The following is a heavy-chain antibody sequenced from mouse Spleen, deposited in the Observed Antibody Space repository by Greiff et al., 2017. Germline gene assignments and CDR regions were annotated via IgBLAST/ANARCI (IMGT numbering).Heavy chain of an antibody. D-gene: IGHD3-1*01. V-gene: IGHV1-53*01. Sequence: VQLQQSGAELAKPGASVKMSCKASGYTFTSYWMHWVKQRPGQGLEWIGNINPSNGGTNYNEKFKSKATLTVDKSSSTAYMQLSSLTSEDSAVYYCARELGLYYYAMDYWGQGTSVTVSS. CDR1: GYTFTSYW. CDR2: INPSNGGT. CDR3: ARELGLYYYAMDY. J-gene: IGHJ4*01.